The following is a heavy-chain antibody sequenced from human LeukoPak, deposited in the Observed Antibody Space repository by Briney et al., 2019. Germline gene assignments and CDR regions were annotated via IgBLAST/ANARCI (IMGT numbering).Heavy chain of an antibody. Sequence: SVKVSCKASGGTFSSYAISWVRQAPGQGLEWMGGIIPIFGTANYAQKFQGRVTITADESTSTAYMELSSLRSEDTAVYYCARATSGYDSWGHFDYWGQGTLVTVSS. CDR3: ARATSGYDSWGHFDY. CDR1: GGTFSSYA. J-gene: IGHJ4*02. D-gene: IGHD5-12*01. CDR2: IIPIFGTA. V-gene: IGHV1-69*01.